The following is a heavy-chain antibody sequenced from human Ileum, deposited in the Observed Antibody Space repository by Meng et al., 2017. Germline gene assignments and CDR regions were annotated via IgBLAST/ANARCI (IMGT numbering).Heavy chain of an antibody. CDR2: IYSGGNT. CDR1: EFTVSNNY. CDR3: AGHTELDC. Sequence: VQLVEPGGGVVQPGGSLRLSCAASEFTVSNNYMSWVRQAPGKGLEWVSLIYSGGNTKYADSVKGRFTISRDNSKNTLYLQMNSLRAEDTAVYYCAGHTELDCWGQGALVTVSS. J-gene: IGHJ4*02. V-gene: IGHV3-66*04.